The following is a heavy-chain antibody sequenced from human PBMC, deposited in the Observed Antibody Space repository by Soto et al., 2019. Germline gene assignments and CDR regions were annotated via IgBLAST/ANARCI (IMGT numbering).Heavy chain of an antibody. CDR3: ASSLDSGWFDP. V-gene: IGHV1-69*12. CDR1: GGTFSSYA. J-gene: IGHJ5*02. Sequence: QVQLVQSGAEVKKPGTSVKVSCKASGGTFSSYAISWVRQAPGQGLEWMGGIIPIFGTANYAQNFQGRVTITADESTSTAYMELSSLRSEDTAVYYCASSLDSGWFDPWGQGTLVTVSS. D-gene: IGHD3-10*01. CDR2: IIPIFGTA.